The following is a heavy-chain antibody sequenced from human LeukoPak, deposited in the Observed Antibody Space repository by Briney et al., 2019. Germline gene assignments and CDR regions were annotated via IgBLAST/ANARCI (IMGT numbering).Heavy chain of an antibody. J-gene: IGHJ3*02. D-gene: IGHD2-21*01. CDR1: GFTFSSYG. Sequence: GGSLRLSCAASGFTFSSYGMHWVRQAPGKGLEWVAVIWYDGSDKYYADSVKGRFTISRDNSKNTLYLQMNSLRAEDTAVYYCARGVVVLHWRDAFDIWGQGTMVTVSS. V-gene: IGHV3-33*01. CDR3: ARGVVVLHWRDAFDI. CDR2: IWYDGSDK.